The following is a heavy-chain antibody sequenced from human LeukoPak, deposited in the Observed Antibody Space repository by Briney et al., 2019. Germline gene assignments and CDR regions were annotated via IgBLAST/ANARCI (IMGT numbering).Heavy chain of an antibody. D-gene: IGHD6-6*01. CDR1: GFTFSNYG. V-gene: IGHV3-33*06. CDR2: IWYDGSNK. CDR3: AKDRYPYSSSSVHWFDP. J-gene: IGHJ5*02. Sequence: PGGSLRLSCAASGFTFSNYGMHWVRQAPGKGLEWVAVIWYDGSNKYYADSLKGRFTISRDNSKNILYLQMNILRVEDTAVYYCAKDRYPYSSSSVHWFDPWGQGTLVTVSS.